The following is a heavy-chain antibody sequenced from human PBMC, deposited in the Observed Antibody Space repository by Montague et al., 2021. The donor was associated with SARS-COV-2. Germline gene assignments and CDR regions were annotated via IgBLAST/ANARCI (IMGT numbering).Heavy chain of an antibody. V-gene: IGHV3-48*03. Sequence: SLRLSCAASGLTFSNYDMNWVRQAPGKGPEWISYISTSAYTTSYAGSVKGRFTISRDNGKSSLYLQMNSLRVEDTAVYYCTRDYRSIVGDGLDIWGQGTKVTVSS. J-gene: IGHJ3*02. D-gene: IGHD3-16*02. CDR2: ISTSAYTT. CDR3: TRDYRSIVGDGLDI. CDR1: GLTFSNYD.